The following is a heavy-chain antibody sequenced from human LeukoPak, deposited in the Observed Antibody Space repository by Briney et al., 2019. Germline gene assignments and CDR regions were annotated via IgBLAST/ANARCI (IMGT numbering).Heavy chain of an antibody. CDR1: GGTFSSYA. V-gene: IGHV1-69*06. CDR2: IIPIFGTA. D-gene: IGHD1-20*01. CDR3: ARDRAHNWNDEEHDAFDI. Sequence: SVKVSCKASGGTFSSYAISWVRQAPGQGLEWMGGIIPIFGTANYAQKFQGRVTITADKSTSTAYMELSSLRSEDTAVYYCARDRAHNWNDEEHDAFDIWGQGTMVTVSS. J-gene: IGHJ3*02.